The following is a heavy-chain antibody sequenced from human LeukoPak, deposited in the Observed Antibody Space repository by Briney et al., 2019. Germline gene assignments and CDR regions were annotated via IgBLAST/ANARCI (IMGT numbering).Heavy chain of an antibody. D-gene: IGHD3-16*02. CDR1: GGAFSGYY. J-gene: IGHJ4*02. V-gene: IGHV4-34*01. CDR2: INHSGST. CDR3: ARAPADDYVWGSYRSCFDY. Sequence: SETLSLTCAVYGGAFSGYYWSWIRQPPGKGLEGIGEINHSGSTNYNPSLKSRVTISVDTSKNQFSLKLNSVTAADTAVYYCARAPADDYVWGSYRSCFDYWGQGTLVTVSS.